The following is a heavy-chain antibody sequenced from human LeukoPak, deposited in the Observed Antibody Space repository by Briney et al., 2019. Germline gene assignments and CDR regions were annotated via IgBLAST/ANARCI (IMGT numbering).Heavy chain of an antibody. CDR1: GFTFTTYS. V-gene: IGHV3-23*01. D-gene: IGHD3-10*01. CDR3: ARSFATMVRGVIYYYYYYMDV. J-gene: IGHJ6*03. CDR2: ISASGGTT. Sequence: GGSLRLSCAASGFTFTTYSTSWVRQAPGKGLEWVSTISASGGTTYYADSVKGRFTISRDNSKNTLFLQMNSLRAEDTAVYYCARSFATMVRGVIYYYYYYMDVWGKGTTVTVSS.